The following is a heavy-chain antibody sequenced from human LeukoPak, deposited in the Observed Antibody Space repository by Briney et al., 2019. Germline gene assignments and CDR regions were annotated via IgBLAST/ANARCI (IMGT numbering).Heavy chain of an antibody. D-gene: IGHD2-15*01. V-gene: IGHV1-8*01. CDR2: MNPNSGNT. Sequence: ASVKVSCKASGYTFTSYDINWVRQATGQGLEWMGWMNPNSGNTGYAQKFQGRVTMTRNTSISTAYMELSSVRSEDTAVYYCARQYGYCSGGSCPIWGQGTLVTVSS. CDR3: ARQYGYCSGGSCPI. CDR1: GYTFTSYD. J-gene: IGHJ4*02.